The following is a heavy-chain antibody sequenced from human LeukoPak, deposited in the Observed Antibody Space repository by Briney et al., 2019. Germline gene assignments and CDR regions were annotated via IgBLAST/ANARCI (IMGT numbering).Heavy chain of an antibody. CDR3: ARGGIAAAGTMNY. V-gene: IGHV1-69*05. D-gene: IGHD6-13*01. CDR1: GGTFSSYA. Sequence: ASVKVSCKASGGTFSSYAISLVRQAPGQGLDWMGRIIPIFGTANYAQKFQGRVTITTDESTSTAYMELSSLGSEDTAVYYCARGGIAAAGTMNYWGQGTLVTVSS. CDR2: IIPIFGTA. J-gene: IGHJ4*02.